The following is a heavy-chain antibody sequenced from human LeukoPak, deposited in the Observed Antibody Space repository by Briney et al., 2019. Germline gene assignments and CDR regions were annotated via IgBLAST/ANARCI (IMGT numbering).Heavy chain of an antibody. CDR3: AKDRGVLLWFGEAGDDAFDI. CDR2: NSSGGNP. CDR1: GFTVTTNY. J-gene: IGHJ3*02. V-gene: IGHV3-53*01. Sequence: GGSLRLSCAASGFTVTTNYMNWVRQAPGKGLEWVSLNSSGGNPYYVDSVRGRFTVSRDNSKNTLYLQMNSLRAEDTAVYYCAKDRGVLLWFGEAGDDAFDIWGQGTMVTVSS. D-gene: IGHD3-10*01.